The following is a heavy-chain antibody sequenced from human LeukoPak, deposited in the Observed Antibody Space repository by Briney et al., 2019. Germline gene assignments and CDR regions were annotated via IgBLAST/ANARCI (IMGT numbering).Heavy chain of an antibody. CDR3: ARHGDYYDSSGHIWGADY. J-gene: IGHJ4*02. CDR2: IYPGDSDT. V-gene: IGHV5-51*01. D-gene: IGHD3-22*01. Sequence: GESLKTFCKGSGYSFTCYWIGWVRPMPGEGLEWMGIIYPGDSDTRYIPSFQGQVTISADKSISTAYLQWSSLKASDTAMYYCARHGDYYDSSGHIWGADYWGQGTLVTVSS. CDR1: GYSFTCYW.